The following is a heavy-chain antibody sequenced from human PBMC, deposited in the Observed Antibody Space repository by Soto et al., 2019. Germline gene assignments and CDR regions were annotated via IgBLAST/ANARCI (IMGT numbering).Heavy chain of an antibody. V-gene: IGHV3-53*02. Sequence: EVHLVETGGDLIQSGGSLRLSCAASGFAVSSSYMMWVRQAPGKGLECISVTYTTGSTRYAESVKGRFTVSRDDSKNTVYLQMNSLRAEDTAVYYCARDLGYNYGHPFDYWGQGTLVTVSS. D-gene: IGHD5-18*01. CDR1: GFAVSSSY. J-gene: IGHJ4*02. CDR2: TYTTGST. CDR3: ARDLGYNYGHPFDY.